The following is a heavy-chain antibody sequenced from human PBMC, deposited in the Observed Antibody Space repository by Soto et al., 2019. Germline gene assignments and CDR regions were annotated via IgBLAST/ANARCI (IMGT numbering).Heavy chain of an antibody. D-gene: IGHD2-2*01. J-gene: IGHJ6*01. CDR3: AKGRGYQLPWGMEV. CDR2: VSYDGTNK. CDR1: GFTFTNYG. Sequence: GGSLRLSCAASGFTFTNYGMHWVRQAPAKRQAWVAVVSYDGTNKGYPDSVNGRFTISRDYSKSTLYLQRSNLRVEDTSTYYCAKGRGYQLPWGMEVWGPGTTVTVSS. V-gene: IGHV3-30*18.